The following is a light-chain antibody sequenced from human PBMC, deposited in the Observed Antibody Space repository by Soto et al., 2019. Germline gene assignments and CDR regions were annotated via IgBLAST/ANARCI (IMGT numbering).Light chain of an antibody. CDR3: QQSYSNPWT. V-gene: IGKV1-39*01. J-gene: IGKJ1*01. CDR2: AAS. CDR1: QSITTY. Sequence: DIQMTQSPSSLSASVGDRVTITCRTSQSITTYLNWYQQKPGKAPALLIFAASNLLGGVPSRFRGSGSGTEFTLTISSRQPEDFATYFCQQSYSNPWTFGQGTRVELK.